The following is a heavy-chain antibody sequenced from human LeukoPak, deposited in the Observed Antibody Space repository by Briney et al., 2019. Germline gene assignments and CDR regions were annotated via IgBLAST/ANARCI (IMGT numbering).Heavy chain of an antibody. J-gene: IGHJ4*02. D-gene: IGHD3-16*02. V-gene: IGHV3-23*01. CDR2: ITGSGGRR. Sequence: PGGSLSLFYAASGFPLRRYAMSGVPGPRGKGLEWVSDITGSGGRRYCAESAKRRFTISRDNSKNTLELQLNSLRAEDTAVYYCASKGDYYDYVWGSYRHPGYWGQGTLVTVSS. CDR1: GFPLRRYA. CDR3: ASKGDYYDYVWGSYRHPGY.